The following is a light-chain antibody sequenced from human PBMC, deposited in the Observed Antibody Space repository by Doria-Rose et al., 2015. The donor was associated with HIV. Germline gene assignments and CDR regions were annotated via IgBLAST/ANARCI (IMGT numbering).Light chain of an antibody. J-gene: IGKJ5*01. CDR1: QSVSSSY. CDR2: GAS. Sequence: TQSPGTLSLSQGERATLSCRASQSVSSSYLAWYQQKPGQAPRLLIYGASRRATGIPDRFSGSGAGTDFTLTISRLEPEDFAVYYCQQYGTSLSITFGQGTRLEIK. CDR3: QQYGTSLSIT. V-gene: IGKV3-20*01.